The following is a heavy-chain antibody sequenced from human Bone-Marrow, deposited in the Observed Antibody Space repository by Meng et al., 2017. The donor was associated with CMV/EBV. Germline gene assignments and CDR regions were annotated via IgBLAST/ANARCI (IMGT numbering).Heavy chain of an antibody. D-gene: IGHD3-3*01. V-gene: IGHV3-7*01. Sequence: GESLKISCAASGFAFSSYWMSWVRQAPGKGLEWVANIKQDGSEKYYVDSVKGRFTISRDNAKNSLYLQMNSLRAEDTAVYYCARDFGITIFGLGWFDPWGQGPLVTVSS. CDR3: ARDFGITIFGLGWFDP. CDR1: GFAFSSYW. J-gene: IGHJ5*02. CDR2: IKQDGSEK.